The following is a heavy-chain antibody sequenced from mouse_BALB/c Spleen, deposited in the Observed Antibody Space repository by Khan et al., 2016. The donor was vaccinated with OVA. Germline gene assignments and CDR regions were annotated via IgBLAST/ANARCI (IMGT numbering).Heavy chain of an antibody. J-gene: IGHJ3*01. Sequence: EVELVESGGGLVKPGGSLKLSCEVSGFAFNSYDMSWVRQTPEKRLEWVATISSTGTYTYYPDSVKGRFTISRDTARNTLYLQMSSLRSEDTALYYCTRPSYDGNPWFTYWGQGTLATVPA. CDR3: TRPSYDGNPWFTY. CDR1: GFAFNSYD. V-gene: IGHV5-9*02. CDR2: ISSTGTYT. D-gene: IGHD2-10*01.